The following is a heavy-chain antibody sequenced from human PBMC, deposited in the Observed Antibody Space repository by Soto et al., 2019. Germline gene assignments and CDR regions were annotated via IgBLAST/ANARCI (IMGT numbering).Heavy chain of an antibody. V-gene: IGHV4-59*12. CDR1: GASISSDS. CDR3: ARDRVMLTFGGASEEWGIDS. J-gene: IGHJ5*01. D-gene: IGHD3-16*01. CDR2: IYYSWTT. Sequence: PSETLSLTCTVSGASISSDSCSWIRQPPGKGLEWIGYIYYSWTTYYNPSLNSRVTISVDTSKNQFSLKLNSVTAADTAVYYCARDRVMLTFGGASEEWGIDSRAQGALVPVSA.